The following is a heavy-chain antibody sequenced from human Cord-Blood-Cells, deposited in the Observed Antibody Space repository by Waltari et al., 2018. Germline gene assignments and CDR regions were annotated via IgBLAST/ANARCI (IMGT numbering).Heavy chain of an antibody. CDR1: GGSISSISYY. CDR2: IYYSGST. J-gene: IGHJ5*02. D-gene: IGHD1-26*01. V-gene: IGHV4-39*01. CDR3: ARHRASIVGATWWFDP. Sequence: QLQLQESGPGLVKPSETLSLTCTVSGGSISSISYYWGWIRQPPGKGLEWIGSIYYSGSTYYNPSLKSRVTISVDTSKNQFSLKLSSVTAADTAVYYCARHRASIVGATWWFDPWGQGTLVTVSS.